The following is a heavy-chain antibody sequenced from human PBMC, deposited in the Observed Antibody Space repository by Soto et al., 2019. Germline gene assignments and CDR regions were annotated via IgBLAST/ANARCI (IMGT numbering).Heavy chain of an antibody. J-gene: IGHJ4*02. Sequence: SETLSLTCAASGGSISSGGYSWSWIRQPPGKGLEWIGYIYHSGSTYYNPSLKSRVTISVDRSKNQFSLKLSSVTAADTAVYYCARASTTVTTLDYWGQGTLATVSS. D-gene: IGHD4-17*01. V-gene: IGHV4-30-2*01. CDR2: IYHSGST. CDR1: GGSISSGGYS. CDR3: ARASTTVTTLDY.